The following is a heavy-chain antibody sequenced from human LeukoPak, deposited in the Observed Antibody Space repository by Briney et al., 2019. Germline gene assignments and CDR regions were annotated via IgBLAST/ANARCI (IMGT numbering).Heavy chain of an antibody. CDR3: AKDKIAVAGHWYFDL. J-gene: IGHJ2*01. CDR1: GFTFDDYA. CDR2: ISWNSGSI. V-gene: IGHV3-9*01. Sequence: PGGSLRFSCAASGFTFDDYAMHWVRQAPGKGLEWVSGISWNSGSIGYADSVKGRFTISRDNTKNSLYLQMNSLRAEDTALYYCAKDKIAVAGHWYFDLWGRGTLVTVSS. D-gene: IGHD6-19*01.